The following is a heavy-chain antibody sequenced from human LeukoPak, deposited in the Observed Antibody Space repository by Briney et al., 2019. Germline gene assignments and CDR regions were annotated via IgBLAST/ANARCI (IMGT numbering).Heavy chain of an antibody. Sequence: GSLNLSFAASGFLFTNYFMSWVRPAPGKGLEWVASIKHDGSEKYYVDPVRGRFTISRDNTMNSLYLQMSSLRAEDTAVYYCATDRGWRTSGYYLYYFEYWGQGTLVTYSS. D-gene: IGHD3-3*01. CDR1: GFLFTNYF. CDR2: IKHDGSEK. CDR3: ATDRGWRTSGYYLYYFEY. J-gene: IGHJ4*02. V-gene: IGHV3-7*01.